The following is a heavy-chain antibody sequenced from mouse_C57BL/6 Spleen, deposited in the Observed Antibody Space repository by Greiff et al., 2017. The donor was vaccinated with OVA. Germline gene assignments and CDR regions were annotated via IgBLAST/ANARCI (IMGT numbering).Heavy chain of an antibody. J-gene: IGHJ3*01. D-gene: IGHD1-1*01. CDR1: GYAFSSSW. Sequence: VQLQQSGPELVKPGASVKISCKASGYAFSSSWMTWVKQRLGKGLEWIGRIYPGDGDTTSTGKFKGKATLTADKSSSTAYMQLSSLTSEDSAVYFCASYGEGWFADWGQGTLVTVSA. CDR2: IYPGDGDT. V-gene: IGHV1-82*01. CDR3: ASYGEGWFAD.